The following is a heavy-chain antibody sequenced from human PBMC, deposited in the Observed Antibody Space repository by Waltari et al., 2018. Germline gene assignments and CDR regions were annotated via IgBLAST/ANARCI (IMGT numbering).Heavy chain of an antibody. J-gene: IGHJ4*02. CDR3: AHRPLSRKGSGSYYTFWDY. CDR1: GFSLSTSGGG. D-gene: IGHD3-10*01. CDR2: IYLNDAK. Sequence: QITLKKSGPTMVKTTQTLTLTCPFSGFSLSTSGGGVDCIRHPPGEALEWLAPIYLNDAKRYTPSLNSSVTITKYTSKTQVVLTMTNMDPVDTATYYCAHRPLSRKGSGSYYTFWDYWGQGTLVTVSS. V-gene: IGHV2-5*01.